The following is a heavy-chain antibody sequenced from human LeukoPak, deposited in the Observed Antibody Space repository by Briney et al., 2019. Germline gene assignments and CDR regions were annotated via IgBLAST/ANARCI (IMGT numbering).Heavy chain of an antibody. CDR1: GGTFSSYT. CDR3: ARVKDYYALRD. V-gene: IGHV1-69*02. J-gene: IGHJ4*02. D-gene: IGHD3-22*01. Sequence: GASVKVSCKASGGTFSSYTISWVRQAPGQGLEWMGRIIPILGIANYAQKFQGRATITADKSTSTAYTELSSLRSEDTAVYYCARVKDYYALRDWGQGTLVTVSS. CDR2: IIPILGIA.